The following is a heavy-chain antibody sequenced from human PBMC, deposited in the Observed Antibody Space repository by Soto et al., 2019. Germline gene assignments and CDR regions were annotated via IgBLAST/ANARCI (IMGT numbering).Heavy chain of an antibody. Sequence: EVQLVESGGGLVKPGGSLRLSCAASGFTFSNAWMNWFRQVPGKGLEYVGRSDSKTDGGTTYYAEPVKGRFTISRDNSKNTLYLQMNSLKTEDTAVYYCATDLISGRTYWGQGTVATVSS. J-gene: IGHJ4*02. D-gene: IGHD3-3*02. CDR3: ATDLISGRTY. CDR2: SDSKTDGGTT. CDR1: GFTFSNAW. V-gene: IGHV3-15*07.